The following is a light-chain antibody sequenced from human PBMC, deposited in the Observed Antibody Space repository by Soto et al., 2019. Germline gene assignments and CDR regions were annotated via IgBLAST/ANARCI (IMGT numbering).Light chain of an antibody. CDR3: QQYGSSRT. CDR1: QSFTSNY. V-gene: IGKV3-20*01. Sequence: EIVLTQSPGTLSLSPGERATLSCRASQSFTSNYLAWYQQKPGQAPRLLIYGASGRATGIPDRFSGGGSGTDFTLTISRLEPEDFAMYYCQQYGSSRTFGQGTKVEIK. CDR2: GAS. J-gene: IGKJ1*01.